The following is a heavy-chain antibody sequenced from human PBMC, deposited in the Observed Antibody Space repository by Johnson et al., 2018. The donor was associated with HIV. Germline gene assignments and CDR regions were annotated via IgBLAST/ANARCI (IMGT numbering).Heavy chain of an antibody. CDR3: AKGRNTYGADVFDI. D-gene: IGHD4/OR15-4a*01. V-gene: IGHV3-30*18. J-gene: IGHJ3*02. Sequence: SGGGVVQPGRSLRLSCAASGFTFSSYGMHWVRQAPGKGLEWVAVISYDGSNKYYADSVKGRFTISRDNSKNTLYLQMNSLRVEDTAVYYCAKGRNTYGADVFDIWGQGTMVTVSS. CDR2: ISYDGSNK. CDR1: GFTFSSYG.